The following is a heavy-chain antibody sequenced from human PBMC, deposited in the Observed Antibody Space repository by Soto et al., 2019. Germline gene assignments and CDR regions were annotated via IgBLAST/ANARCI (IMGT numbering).Heavy chain of an antibody. CDR2: IKEDGSEE. CDR1: GFSFSYYW. CDR3: ANLYISSWYKFGDF. V-gene: IGHV3-7*01. J-gene: IGHJ4*02. D-gene: IGHD6-13*01. Sequence: PGGSLRLSCEASGFSFSYYWMSWVRQAPGKGLEWVANIKEDGSEEYYMDSVKGRFTISRDNAKNSLYLQMNSLRAEDTAVYYCANLYISSWYKFGDFWGQGTLVTVSS.